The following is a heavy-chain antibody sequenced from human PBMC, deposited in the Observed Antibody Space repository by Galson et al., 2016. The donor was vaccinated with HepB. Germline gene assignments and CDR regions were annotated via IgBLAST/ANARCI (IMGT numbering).Heavy chain of an antibody. V-gene: IGHV4-39*01. D-gene: IGHD3-22*01. CDR2: ISYSGST. CDR1: GGSISSSSYY. Sequence: ETLSLTCTVSGGSISSSSYYWGWIRQPPGMGLEWIGSISYSGSTYYNPSLKSRVTISVDTSKNQFSLKLSSVTAADTAVYYCARQDYYASSGYIDALDIWGQGTMGIVSS. J-gene: IGHJ3*02. CDR3: ARQDYYASSGYIDALDI.